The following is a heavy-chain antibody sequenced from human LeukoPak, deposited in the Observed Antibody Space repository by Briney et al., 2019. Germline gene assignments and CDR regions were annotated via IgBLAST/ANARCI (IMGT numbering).Heavy chain of an antibody. CDR2: ISSNGGAT. J-gene: IGHJ4*02. D-gene: IGHD6-13*01. V-gene: IGHV3-64*01. CDR3: AREGAAASVDY. CDR1: GFTFSSYA. Sequence: PGGSLRLSCAASGFTFSSYAIHWVRQAPGKGLEYVAAISSNGGATYYANSVKGRFTISRDNSENTLYLLMGSLRAEDMAVYYCAREGAAASVDYWGQGTLVTVSS.